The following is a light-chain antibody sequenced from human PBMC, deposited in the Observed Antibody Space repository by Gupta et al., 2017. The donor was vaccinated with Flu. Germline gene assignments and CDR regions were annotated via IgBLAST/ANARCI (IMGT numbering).Light chain of an antibody. CDR1: SSNIGSNY. J-gene: IGLJ1*01. CDR2: RNK. Sequence: SVLTXPPSASXTPGQRVNISCSGSSSNIGSNYVYWYQQLPGTAPKLLIYRNKQRPSGVPDRFSGSKSGTSASLAISGLRSEDEADYYCAAWDDSLSGLYVFGTGTKVTVL. V-gene: IGLV1-47*01. CDR3: AAWDDSLSGLYV.